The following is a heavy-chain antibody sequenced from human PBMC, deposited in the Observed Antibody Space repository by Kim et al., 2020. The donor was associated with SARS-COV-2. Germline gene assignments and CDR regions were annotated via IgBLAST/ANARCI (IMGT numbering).Heavy chain of an antibody. D-gene: IGHD3-10*01. Sequence: GGSLRLSCAASGFTVSSNYMSWVRQAPGKGLEWVSVIYSGGSTYYADSVKGRFTISRDNSKNTLYLQMNSLRAEDTAVYYCARDRGSGTWYYYGMDVWGQGTTVTVSS. CDR3: ARDRGSGTWYYYGMDV. CDR1: GFTVSSNY. V-gene: IGHV3-53*01. CDR2: IYSGGST. J-gene: IGHJ6*02.